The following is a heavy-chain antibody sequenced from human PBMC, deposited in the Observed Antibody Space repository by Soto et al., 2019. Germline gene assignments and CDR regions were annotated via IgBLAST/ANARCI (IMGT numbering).Heavy chain of an antibody. CDR1: GFTFSSYS. V-gene: IGHV3-23*01. CDR2: ISGSGGST. J-gene: IGHJ4*02. D-gene: IGHD1-1*01. CDR3: AKGGVPTTPVPLFDS. Sequence: GGSLRLSCAASGFTFSSYSMSWVRQAPGKGLEWVSAISGSGGSTYYADSVKGRFTISRDNSKNTLYLQMNSLRAEDTAVYYCAKGGVPTTPVPLFDSWGQGTLVTVSS.